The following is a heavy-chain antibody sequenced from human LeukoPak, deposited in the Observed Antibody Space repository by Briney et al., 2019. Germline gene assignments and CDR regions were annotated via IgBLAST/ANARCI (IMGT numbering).Heavy chain of an antibody. CDR3: ARGPEYSSSLNWFDP. J-gene: IGHJ5*02. CDR2: IYYSGST. Sequence: KPSETLSLTCTVSGGSISSYYWSWIRQPPGKGLEWIGYIYYSGSTNYNPSLKSRVTISVDTSKNQFSLKLSSVTAADTAVYYCARGPEYSSSLNWFDPWGQGTLVTVSS. V-gene: IGHV4-59*01. CDR1: GGSISSYY. D-gene: IGHD6-6*01.